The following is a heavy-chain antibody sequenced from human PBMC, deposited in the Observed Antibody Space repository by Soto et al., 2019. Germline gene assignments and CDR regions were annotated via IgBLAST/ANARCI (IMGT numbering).Heavy chain of an antibody. CDR3: ARLPYCSGGSCYFWFDP. CDR1: GGSISSSSYF. Sequence: SETLSLTCTVSGGSISSSSYFWGWIRQPPGKGLEWIGSIYYSGGTYYNPSLKSRVTISVDTSKNQFSLKLSSVTAADTAVYYCARLPYCSGGSCYFWFDPWGQGTLVTVSS. V-gene: IGHV4-39*01. CDR2: IYYSGGT. J-gene: IGHJ5*02. D-gene: IGHD2-15*01.